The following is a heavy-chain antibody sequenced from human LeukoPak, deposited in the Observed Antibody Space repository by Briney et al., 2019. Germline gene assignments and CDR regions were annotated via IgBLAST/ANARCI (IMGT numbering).Heavy chain of an antibody. CDR1: GDSISSGGNY. V-gene: IGHV4-31*03. D-gene: IGHD5-12*01. J-gene: IGHJ4*02. CDR3: ARWGNSGYASGYFDY. Sequence: PSETLSLTCTVSGDSISSGGNYWSWLRQHPGKGLEWIGYIYYSRSTYYNPSLKSRLTISVDTSKNHFSLKLSSVTAADTAMYYCARWGNSGYASGYFDYWGQGTLVTVSS. CDR2: IYYSRST.